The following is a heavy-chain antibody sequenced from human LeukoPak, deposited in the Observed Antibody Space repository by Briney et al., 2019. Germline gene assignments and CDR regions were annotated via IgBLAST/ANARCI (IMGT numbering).Heavy chain of an antibody. D-gene: IGHD3-10*01. CDR1: GFTFSSSG. J-gene: IGHJ4*02. CDR3: ARGYGSWFY. V-gene: IGHV3-30*02. Sequence: GGSLRLSCAASGFTFSSSGMHWVRQAPGKGLEWVAFIRYDGSNKYHADSVKGRFTISRDYSKNTLYLQMNSLRAEDTAVYYCARGYGSWFYWGQGTLVTVSS. CDR2: IRYDGSNK.